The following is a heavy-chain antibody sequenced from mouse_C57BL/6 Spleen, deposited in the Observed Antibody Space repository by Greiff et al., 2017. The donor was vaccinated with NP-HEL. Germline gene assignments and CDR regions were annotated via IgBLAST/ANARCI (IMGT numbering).Heavy chain of an antibody. CDR1: GFTFSDYG. J-gene: IGHJ2*01. CDR3: ARRYYGLLFDY. D-gene: IGHD1-2*01. V-gene: IGHV5-17*01. CDR2: ISSGSSTN. Sequence: EVMLVESGGGLVKPGGSLKLSCAASGFTFSDYGMHWVRQAPEKGLEWVAYISSGSSTNYYADTVKGRFTISRDNAKNTMFLQMTSLRSEDTAIYYCARRYYGLLFDYWGQGTTLTVSS.